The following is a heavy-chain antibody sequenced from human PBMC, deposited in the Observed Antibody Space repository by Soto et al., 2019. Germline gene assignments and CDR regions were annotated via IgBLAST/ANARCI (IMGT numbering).Heavy chain of an antibody. CDR1: GGSISSSSYY. Sequence: QLQLQESGPGLVKPSETLSLTCTVSGGSISSSSYYWGWIRQPPGKGLEWIGSIYYSGSTYYNPSLKSRVPISVDTSKNQFSLKLSSVTAADTAVYYWARRREVSIAAAGYYYYYYGMDVWGQGTTVTVSS. CDR2: IYYSGST. D-gene: IGHD6-13*01. CDR3: ARRREVSIAAAGYYYYYYGMDV. V-gene: IGHV4-39*01. J-gene: IGHJ6*02.